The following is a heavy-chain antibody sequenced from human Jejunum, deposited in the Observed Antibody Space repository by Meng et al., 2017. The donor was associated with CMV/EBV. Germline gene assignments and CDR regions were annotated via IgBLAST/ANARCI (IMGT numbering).Heavy chain of an antibody. D-gene: IGHD2-2*02. J-gene: IGHJ5*02. CDR3: VKAKIGIPGQEWFDP. CDR1: GFTVTSNF. Sequence: EVQLVESGGDLVQPGGSLRRSCAVSGFTVTSNFMSWVRQAPGKGLEWVSVIYGGGGTDYADSVKGRFTVSRDNSKNTLHLHMNSLRAEDTAVYYCVKAKIGIPGQEWFDPWGQGTLVTVSA. CDR2: IYGGGGT. V-gene: IGHV3-66*01.